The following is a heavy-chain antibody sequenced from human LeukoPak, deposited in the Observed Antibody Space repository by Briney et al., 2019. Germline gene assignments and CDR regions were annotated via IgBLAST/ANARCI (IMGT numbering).Heavy chain of an antibody. D-gene: IGHD6-6*01. CDR3: ARERGYIAARLLYFDY. CDR1: EFSFSSHS. V-gene: IGHV3-21*01. Sequence: GGSLRLSCAASEFSFSSHSMNWVRQAPGKGLEWVSTINSSGDYTCYADSVKGRFTISRDNAKNSLYLQMNSLRAEDTAVYYCARERGYIAARLLYFDYWGQGTLVTVSS. J-gene: IGHJ4*02. CDR2: INSSGDYT.